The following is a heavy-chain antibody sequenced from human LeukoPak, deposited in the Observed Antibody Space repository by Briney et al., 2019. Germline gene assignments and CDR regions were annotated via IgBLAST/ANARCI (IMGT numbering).Heavy chain of an antibody. J-gene: IGHJ4*02. CDR2: VNPDGSDI. CDR3: ARGGSYGDY. CDR1: GFTFSNHW. Sequence: PGGSLRLSCAASGFTFSNHWMHWVRQVPEKGLVWVSRVNPDGSDITYANSVRGRFTSSRDNAKNTLYLQMNRLRIEDTAVYYCARGGSYGDYWGQGILVTVSS. D-gene: IGHD3-16*01. V-gene: IGHV3-74*01.